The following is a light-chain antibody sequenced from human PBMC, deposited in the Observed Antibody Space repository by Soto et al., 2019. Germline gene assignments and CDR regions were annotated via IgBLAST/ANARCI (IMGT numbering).Light chain of an antibody. CDR1: SSNIGAGYD. CDR3: QSYDSSLRALYV. CDR2: GNS. V-gene: IGLV1-40*01. Sequence: QCVLTQPPSGSGAPGQRLTISCTGSSSNIGAGYDVHWYQQLPGTAPKLLIYGNSNRPSGVPDRFSGSKSGTSASLAITGLQAEDEADYYCQSYDSSLRALYVFGTGTKFTVL. J-gene: IGLJ1*01.